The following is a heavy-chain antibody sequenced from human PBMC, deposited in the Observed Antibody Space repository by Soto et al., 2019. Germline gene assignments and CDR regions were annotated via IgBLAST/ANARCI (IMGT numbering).Heavy chain of an antibody. CDR2: IIPILGIA. CDR3: ARDSRDDFDY. V-gene: IGHV1-69*04. Sequence: SVKVSCKASGGTFSGDTIIWVRQAPGQGLEWMGRIIPILGIANYAQKFQGRVTITADKSTSTAYMELSSLRSEDTAVYYCARDSRDDFDYWGQGTLVTVSS. CDR1: GGTFSGDT. D-gene: IGHD6-13*01. J-gene: IGHJ4*02.